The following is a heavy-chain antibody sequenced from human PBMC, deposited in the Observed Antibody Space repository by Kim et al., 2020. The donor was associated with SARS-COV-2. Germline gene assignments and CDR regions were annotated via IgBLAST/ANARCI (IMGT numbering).Heavy chain of an antibody. Sequence: GGSLRLSCAASGFTFSSYAMSWVRQAPGKGLEWVSAISGSGGSTYYADSVKGRFTISRDNSKNTLYLQMNSLRAEDTAVYYCAKDRGDYYDSSGYYRTRPDYWGQGTLVTVSS. V-gene: IGHV3-23*01. J-gene: IGHJ4*02. CDR2: ISGSGGST. CDR1: GFTFSSYA. D-gene: IGHD3-22*01. CDR3: AKDRGDYYDSSGYYRTRPDY.